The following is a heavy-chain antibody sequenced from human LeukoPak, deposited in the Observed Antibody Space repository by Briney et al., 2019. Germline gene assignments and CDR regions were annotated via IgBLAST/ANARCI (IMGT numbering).Heavy chain of an antibody. D-gene: IGHD6-13*01. Sequence: GASVKVSCKASGYTFTSYYMHWVRQAPGQGLEWMGIINPSGGSTSYAQKFQGRVTMTRDMSTSTVYMELSSLRSEDTAVYYCAGDSVAAAGKDYWGQGTLVTVSS. V-gene: IGHV1-46*01. CDR2: INPSGGST. CDR3: AGDSVAAAGKDY. CDR1: GYTFTSYY. J-gene: IGHJ4*02.